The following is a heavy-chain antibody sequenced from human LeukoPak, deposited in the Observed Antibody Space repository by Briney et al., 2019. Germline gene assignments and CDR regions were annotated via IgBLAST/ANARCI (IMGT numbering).Heavy chain of an antibody. CDR2: INPDSGAT. Sequence: ASVKVSCKASGYTFTDYYIYWVRQAPGQGLEWVGWINPDSGATNYAQKFQGRVTMTRDTSIITAYLDLSSLTSDDTAVYYCTRGLRGDSNYWGQGTLVIVSS. CDR1: GYTFTDYY. CDR3: TRGLRGDSNY. J-gene: IGHJ4*02. D-gene: IGHD2-21*02. V-gene: IGHV1-2*02.